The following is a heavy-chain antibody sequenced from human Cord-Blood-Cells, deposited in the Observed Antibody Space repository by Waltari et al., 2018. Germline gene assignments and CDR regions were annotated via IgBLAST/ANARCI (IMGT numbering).Heavy chain of an antibody. V-gene: IGHV4-39*01. CDR2: IYYSGST. D-gene: IGHD1-20*01. Sequence: QLQLQESGPGLVKPSETLSLTCTVSGGSISSSSYYWGWIRQPPGKGLGWIGSIYYSGSTYYNPSLKSRVTISVDTSKNQFSMKLSSVTAADTAVYYCATRLITGTDYWGQGTLVTVSS. J-gene: IGHJ4*02. CDR3: ATRLITGTDY. CDR1: GGSISSSSYY.